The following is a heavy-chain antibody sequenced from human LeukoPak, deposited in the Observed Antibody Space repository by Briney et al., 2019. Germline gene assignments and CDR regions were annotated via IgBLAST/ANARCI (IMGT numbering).Heavy chain of an antibody. J-gene: IGHJ5*02. CDR1: GFTFSTYS. CDR3: ARDRTYFYDTSGYYSFDP. Sequence: PGGSLRLSCAASGFTFSTYSMNRVRQAPGKGLEWLSYISTSSSTIYYADSVKGRFTISRDNAKNSLYLQMNSLRFEDTAVYYCARDRTYFYDTSGYYSFDPWGQGTLVTVSS. D-gene: IGHD3-22*01. V-gene: IGHV3-48*01. CDR2: ISTSSSTI.